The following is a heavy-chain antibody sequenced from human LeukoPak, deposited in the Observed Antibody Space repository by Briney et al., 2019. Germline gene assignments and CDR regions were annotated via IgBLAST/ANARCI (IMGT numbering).Heavy chain of an antibody. CDR3: ARGATAGIAEYFQH. J-gene: IGHJ1*01. Sequence: GESLKISCKGSEYSFTTYWIGWVRQMPGKGLEWMGIIYPGDSDTRYSPSFQGQVTISVDKSINTAYLQWSSLKASDTAMYYCARGATAGIAEYFQHWGQGTLVTVSS. CDR2: IYPGDSDT. V-gene: IGHV5-51*01. CDR1: EYSFTTYW. D-gene: IGHD6-13*01.